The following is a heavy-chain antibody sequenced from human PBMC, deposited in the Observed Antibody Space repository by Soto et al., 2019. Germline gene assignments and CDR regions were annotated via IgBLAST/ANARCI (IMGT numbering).Heavy chain of an antibody. CDR2: IYYSGST. J-gene: IGHJ4*02. V-gene: IGHV4-34*01. Sequence: SETLSLTCAVYGGSYSGYYWSWIRQPPGKGLEWIGSIYYSGSTYYNPSLKSRVTISVDTSKNQFSLKLSSVTAADTAVYYCARHPRVGTTVTTLDYWGQGTLVTVSS. CDR1: GGSYSGYY. D-gene: IGHD4-17*01. CDR3: ARHPRVGTTVTTLDY.